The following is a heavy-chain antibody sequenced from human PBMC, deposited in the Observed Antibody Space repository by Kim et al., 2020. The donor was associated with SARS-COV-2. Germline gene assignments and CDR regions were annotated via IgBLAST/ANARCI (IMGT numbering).Heavy chain of an antibody. V-gene: IGHV3-30*04. J-gene: IGHJ4*02. CDR2: ISYDGSNK. CDR1: GFTFSSYA. D-gene: IGHD3-9*01. Sequence: GGSLRLSCAASGFTFSSYAMHWVRQAPGKGLEWVAVISYDGSNKYYADSVKGRFTISRDNSKNTLYLQMNSLRAEDTAVYYCAREGQGDILTGYLHFDYWGQGTLVTVSS. CDR3: AREGQGDILTGYLHFDY.